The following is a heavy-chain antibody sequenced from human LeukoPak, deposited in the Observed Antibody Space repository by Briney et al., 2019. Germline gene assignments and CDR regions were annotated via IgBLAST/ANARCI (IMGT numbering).Heavy chain of an antibody. CDR3: AKVWWLQLAFDS. D-gene: IGHD5-24*01. Sequence: AGGSLRLSCSASGFTFSNYAMSWVRQAPGKGLEWVSSISGRAGSTYFADSVKGRFTISRDNSKNTLFLQMNSLRPEGTAVYYCAKVWWLQLAFDSWGQGILVTVTS. CDR1: GFTFSNYA. J-gene: IGHJ4*02. CDR2: ISGRAGST. V-gene: IGHV3-23*01.